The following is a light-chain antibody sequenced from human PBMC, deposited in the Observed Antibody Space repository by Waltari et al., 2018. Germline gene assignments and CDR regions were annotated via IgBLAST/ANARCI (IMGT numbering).Light chain of an antibody. CDR1: SSAIGAYNF. CDR2: DVN. V-gene: IGLV2-14*03. J-gene: IGLJ1*01. CDR3: SSYTTGSTRYV. Sequence: QSALTQPPSVSGSPGQSITISCTGTSSAIGAYNFVSCYQKHPGKAPKVMIYDVNNRPSGVSSRVSGSKSGNTASLTISGLQAEDEADYYCSSYTTGSTRYVFGSGTKVTVL.